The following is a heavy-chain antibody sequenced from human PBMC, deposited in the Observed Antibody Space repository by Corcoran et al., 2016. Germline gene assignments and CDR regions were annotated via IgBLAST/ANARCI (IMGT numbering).Heavy chain of an antibody. CDR3: AREGGAPRAYYYDSRTSPFDY. CDR2: IWYDGSNK. D-gene: IGHD3-22*01. V-gene: IGHV3-33*01. Sequence: QVQLVESGGGVVKPGRSLRLSCAASGFTFSSYGMHWVRQAPGKGLEWVAVIWYDGSNKYYADSVKGRSTSSRDNSKNTLYLQMNSRRAEDTAVDYCAREGGAPRAYYYDSRTSPFDYWGQGTLVTVSS. CDR1: GFTFSSYG. J-gene: IGHJ4*02.